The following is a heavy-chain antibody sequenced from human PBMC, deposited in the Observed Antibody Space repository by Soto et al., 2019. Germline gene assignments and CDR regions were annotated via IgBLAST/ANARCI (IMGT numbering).Heavy chain of an antibody. CDR1: GGTCSSYT. Sequence: QVQLVQSGAEVKKPGSSVKVSCKASGGTCSSYTISWVRQAPGQGSEWMGRIIPSLGIANYAQKFQGRVTITADKSTSTSYMELSSLRSEGTAVYYGARDPGFHRYSGYGWYALDICGQGTMVTVS. D-gene: IGHD5-12*01. V-gene: IGHV1-69*08. CDR3: ARDPGFHRYSGYGWYALDI. CDR2: IIPSLGIA. J-gene: IGHJ3*02.